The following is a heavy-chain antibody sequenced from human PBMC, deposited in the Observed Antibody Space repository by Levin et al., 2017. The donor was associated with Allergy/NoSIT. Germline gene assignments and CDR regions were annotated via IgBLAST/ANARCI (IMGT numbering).Heavy chain of an antibody. V-gene: IGHV3-23*01. D-gene: IGHD1-14*01. CDR3: AMTENHRSYYYYGMDV. CDR1: GFTFSSYA. J-gene: IGHJ6*02. CDR2: ISGSGGST. Sequence: GGSLRLSCAASGFTFSSYAMSWVRQAPGKGLEWVSAISGSGGSTYYADSVKGRFTISRDNSKNTLYLQMNSLRAEDTAVYYCAMTENHRSYYYYGMDVWGQGTTVTVSS.